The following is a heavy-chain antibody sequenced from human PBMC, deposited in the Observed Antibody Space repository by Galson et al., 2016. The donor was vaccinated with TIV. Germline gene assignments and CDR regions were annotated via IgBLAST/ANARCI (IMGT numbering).Heavy chain of an antibody. V-gene: IGHV3-33*01. CDR1: GFSFSNYG. J-gene: IGHJ5*01. Sequence: SLRLSCAASGFSFSNYGLHWVRQAPGKGLEWVAVVWFDGTNKYYADSVKGRFTISRDNSKNTLYLQMNSLRVEDTAVYYCARELGLTSGDFDSWGQGTLVTVSS. CDR2: VWFDGTNK. D-gene: IGHD2-15*01. CDR3: ARELGLTSGDFDS.